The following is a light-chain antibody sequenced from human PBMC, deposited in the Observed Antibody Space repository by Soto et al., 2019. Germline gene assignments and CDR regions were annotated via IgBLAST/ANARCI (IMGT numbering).Light chain of an antibody. CDR1: SGHFGDDDY. CDR2: DVS. Sequence: QAVVTQPASVSGSPGQSITISCTGTSGHFGDDDYVSWYQQHPDKAPKLIIYDVSDRPSGVSNRFSGSKSGNTASLTISGLQAEDEADYYCSSFTTNTSVIFGGGTKLTVL. J-gene: IGLJ2*01. CDR3: SSFTTNTSVI. V-gene: IGLV2-14*03.